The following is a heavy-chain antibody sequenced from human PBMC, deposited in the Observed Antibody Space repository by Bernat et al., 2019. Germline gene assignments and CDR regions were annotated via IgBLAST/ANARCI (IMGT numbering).Heavy chain of an antibody. D-gene: IGHD3-10*01. CDR2: TKSKTDGGTT. V-gene: IGHV3-15*07. CDR1: GFTFSNAW. J-gene: IGHJ4*02. Sequence: EVQLVESGGGLVKPGGSLRLSCAASGFTFSNAWINWVRQAPGKGLEWVGRTKSKTDGGTTDYAAPVKGRFSISRDDSKNTLYLQMNSLKTEDTAVYYCKTGWFGVFDHWGQGTLVTVSS. CDR3: KTGWFGVFDH.